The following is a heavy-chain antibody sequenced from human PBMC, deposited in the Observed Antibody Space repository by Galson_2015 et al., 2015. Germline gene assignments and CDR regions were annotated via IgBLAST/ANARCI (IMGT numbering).Heavy chain of an antibody. Sequence: ETLSLTCTVSGGSISSSSYYWGWIRQPPGKGLEWIGSIYYSGSTYYNPSLKSRVTISVDTSKNQFSLKLSSVTAADTAVYYCARALLQWVDTAMVMYPALFDYWGQGTLVTVSS. V-gene: IGHV4-39*07. CDR3: ARALLQWVDTAMVMYPALFDY. CDR2: IYYSGST. J-gene: IGHJ4*02. CDR1: GGSISSSSYY. D-gene: IGHD5-18*01.